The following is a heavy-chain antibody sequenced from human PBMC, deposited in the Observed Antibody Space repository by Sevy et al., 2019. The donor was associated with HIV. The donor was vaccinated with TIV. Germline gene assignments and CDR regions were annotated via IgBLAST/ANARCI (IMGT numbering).Heavy chain of an antibody. CDR2: IIPIFGTA. J-gene: IGHJ4*02. V-gene: IGHV1-69*13. CDR3: ARSPITGTTWAFDY. CDR1: GGTFSSYA. Sequence: ASVKVSCKASGGTFSSYAISWVRQAPGQGLEWMGGIIPIFGTANYAQKFQGRVTITADESTSTAYMELSSLGSEDTAVYYCARSPITGTTWAFDYWGQGTLVTVSS. D-gene: IGHD1-20*01.